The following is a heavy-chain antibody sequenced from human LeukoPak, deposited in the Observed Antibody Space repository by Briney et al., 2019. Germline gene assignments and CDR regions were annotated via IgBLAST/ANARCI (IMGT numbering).Heavy chain of an antibody. Sequence: SETLSLTCSVSGASLRSYYWSWVRQFPGEGLGWVGCVFRSGSTNYNPSLKSRLTLSSDTSKNQFYLALTSVTAADTAIYYCARHTRDGYNTFDSWGQATLVTVSS. J-gene: IGHJ4*02. CDR2: VFRSGST. V-gene: IGHV4-59*08. D-gene: IGHD5-24*01. CDR3: ARHTRDGYNTFDS. CDR1: GASLRSYY.